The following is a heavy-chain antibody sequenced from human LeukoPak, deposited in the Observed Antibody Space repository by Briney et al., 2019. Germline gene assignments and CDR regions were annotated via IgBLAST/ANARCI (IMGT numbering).Heavy chain of an antibody. J-gene: IGHJ3*02. V-gene: IGHV5-51*01. CDR1: GYGFTTYW. CDR3: TRSPRDGYNDAFDI. CDR2: IYPGDSET. D-gene: IGHD5-24*01. Sequence: GESLKISCKGSGYGFTTYWIAWVRQMPGEGLEWMGIIYPGDSETRYSPSFQGQVSISADKSITTAYLQWGSLKASDTAMYYCTRSPRDGYNDAFDIWGQGTMVTVFS.